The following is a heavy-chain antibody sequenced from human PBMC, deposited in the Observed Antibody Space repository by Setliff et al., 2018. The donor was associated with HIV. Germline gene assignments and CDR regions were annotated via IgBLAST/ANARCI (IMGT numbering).Heavy chain of an antibody. CDR3: AKEVVDADS. CDR1: GFTFSRYG. D-gene: IGHD2-2*01. V-gene: IGHV3-30*18. Sequence: PGGSLRLSCAASGFTFSRYGMHWARQAPGKGLEWVAFISYDGSKKYDADFVKGRFTISRDNSKNTLYLQMNSLRTDDTAIYYCAKEVVDADSWGQGTLVTVSS. J-gene: IGHJ4*02. CDR2: ISYDGSKK.